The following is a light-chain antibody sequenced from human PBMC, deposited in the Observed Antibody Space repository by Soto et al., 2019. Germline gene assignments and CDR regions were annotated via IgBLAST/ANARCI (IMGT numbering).Light chain of an antibody. J-gene: IGKJ5*01. CDR1: QSVSNNY. CDR3: HQYGSSPT. Sequence: IVMTQSPATLPVSPGERATLSCRASQSVSNNYLAWYQQKPGQAPRLLIYGASNRATGIPDRFSGSGSGTDFTLTISRLEPEDFAVYYCHQYGSSPTFGQGTRLE. V-gene: IGKV3-20*01. CDR2: GAS.